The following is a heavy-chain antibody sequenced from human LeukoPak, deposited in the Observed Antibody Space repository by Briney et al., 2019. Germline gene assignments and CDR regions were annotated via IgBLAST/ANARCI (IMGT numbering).Heavy chain of an antibody. V-gene: IGHV3-7*01. Sequence: GSLRLSCAASRSTFDTYWMTWVRQAPGKGLKWLANINPDGTDQNYVDSLKGRFTISRDNAKNSLSLQMNSLRPDDTAVYFCARMWRGFEYSAQGYYFDYWGQGTLVTVSS. J-gene: IGHJ4*02. CDR3: ARMWRGFEYSAQGYYFDY. D-gene: IGHD4-11*01. CDR1: RSTFDTYW. CDR2: INPDGTDQ.